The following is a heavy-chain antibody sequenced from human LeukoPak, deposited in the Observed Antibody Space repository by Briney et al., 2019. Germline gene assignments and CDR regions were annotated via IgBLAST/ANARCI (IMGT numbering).Heavy chain of an antibody. D-gene: IGHD1-26*01. CDR3: ASGPWELDY. J-gene: IGHJ4*02. Sequence: PSETLSLTCAVYGGSFSGYYWSWIRQPPGKGLEWIGEINHSGSTNYNPSLKSRVTISVDTSKKQFSLKLNSVTAADTAVYYCASGPWELDYWGQGTLVTVSS. CDR1: GGSFSGYY. V-gene: IGHV4-34*01. CDR2: INHSGST.